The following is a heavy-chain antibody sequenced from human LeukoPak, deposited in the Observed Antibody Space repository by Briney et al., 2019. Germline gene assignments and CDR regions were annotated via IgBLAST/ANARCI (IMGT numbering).Heavy chain of an antibody. CDR3: ARAFDRTTVTYYYYYYMDV. CDR1: GYTFTSYD. CDR2: MNPNSGNT. V-gene: IGHV1-8*01. D-gene: IGHD4-17*01. Sequence: ASVKVSCKASGYTFTSYDINWVRQATGQGLEWMGWMNPNSGNTGYAQKFQGRVTMTRNTSISTAYMELSSLRSEDTAVYYCARAFDRTTVTYYYYYYMDVWGKGTTVTISS. J-gene: IGHJ6*03.